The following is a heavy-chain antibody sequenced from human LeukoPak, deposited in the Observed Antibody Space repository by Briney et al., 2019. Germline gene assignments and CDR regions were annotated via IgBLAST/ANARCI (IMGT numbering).Heavy chain of an antibody. Sequence: GGSLRLSCAASGFTFSSYGMHWVRQAPGKGLEWVAVIWYDGSNKYYADSVKGRFTISRDNSKNTLYLQINSLRAEDTAVYYCARDRSLTAGYYFDYWGQGTLVTVSS. J-gene: IGHJ4*02. V-gene: IGHV3-33*01. CDR1: GFTFSSYG. CDR3: ARDRSLTAGYYFDY. CDR2: IWYDGSNK.